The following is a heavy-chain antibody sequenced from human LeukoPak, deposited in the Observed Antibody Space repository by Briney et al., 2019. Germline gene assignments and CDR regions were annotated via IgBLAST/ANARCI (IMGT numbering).Heavy chain of an antibody. D-gene: IGHD4-17*01. V-gene: IGHV3-66*01. Sequence: GSLRLSCVVSGFTVTSNYMSWVRQAPGKGLEWVSVIYSGGTTNYADSVKGRFTVCRDNSKNTLHLQMNTLRAEDTAVYYCASKLTSGYWGQGTLVTVSS. J-gene: IGHJ4*02. CDR3: ASKLTSGY. CDR1: GFTVTSNY. CDR2: IYSGGTT.